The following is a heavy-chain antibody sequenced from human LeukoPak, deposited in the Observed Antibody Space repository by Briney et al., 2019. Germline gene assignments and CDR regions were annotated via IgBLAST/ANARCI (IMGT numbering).Heavy chain of an antibody. D-gene: IGHD5-18*01. Sequence: GGSLRLSCAASGFTFSSYNMNWVRQAPGKGLEWVSYISSSSRTIYYADSVKGRFTISRDNAKNSLYLQMNSLRAEDTAVYYCAKESGAYSYGLSYFDYWGQGTLVTVSS. CDR3: AKESGAYSYGLSYFDY. CDR2: ISSSSRTI. J-gene: IGHJ4*02. CDR1: GFTFSSYN. V-gene: IGHV3-48*01.